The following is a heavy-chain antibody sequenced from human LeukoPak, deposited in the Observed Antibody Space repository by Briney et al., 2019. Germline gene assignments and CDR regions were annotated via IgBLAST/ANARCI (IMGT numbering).Heavy chain of an antibody. V-gene: IGHV3-48*04. D-gene: IGHD1-1*01. CDR3: ATHSPETAAFDC. CDR1: GFSFSTYS. CDR2: IVGSSSTK. Sequence: GGSLRLSCAASGFSFSTYSMNWVRQAPGKGLEWVSYIVGSSSTKYYADSVKGRFTISRDNAKNSLYLQMDSLRAEDTAVYYCATHSPETAAFDCWGQGTLVTVSS. J-gene: IGHJ4*02.